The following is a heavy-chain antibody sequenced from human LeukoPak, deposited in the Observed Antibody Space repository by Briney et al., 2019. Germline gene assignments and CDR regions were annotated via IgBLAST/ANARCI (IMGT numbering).Heavy chain of an antibody. CDR3: AITYSLNSDYYYYYYMDV. J-gene: IGHJ6*03. D-gene: IGHD1-26*01. V-gene: IGHV1-8*03. CDR1: GYTFTSYD. CDR2: MNPHSGNT. Sequence: ASVKVSCKASGYTFTSYDINWVRQATGQGLEWMGWMNPHSGNTGYAQKFQGRVTITRSTSISTAYTELSSLRSEDTAVYYCAITYSLNSDYYYYYYMDVWGKGTTVTVSS.